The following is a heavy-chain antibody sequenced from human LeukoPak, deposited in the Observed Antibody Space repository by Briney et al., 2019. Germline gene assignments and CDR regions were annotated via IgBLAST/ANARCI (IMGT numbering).Heavy chain of an antibody. J-gene: IGHJ4*02. CDR2: ISYDGSNK. CDR3: AKEPHILTGYYTDYFGS. V-gene: IGHV3-30*04. CDR1: GFTFSSYA. D-gene: IGHD3-9*01. Sequence: GGPLRLSCAASGFTFSSYAMHGVRQAPGKAREGVAVISYDGSNKYYADSVKGRFTISRDNSKNTLYLQMNSLRAEDTAVYFCAKEPHILTGYYTDYFGSWGQGTLVTVSS.